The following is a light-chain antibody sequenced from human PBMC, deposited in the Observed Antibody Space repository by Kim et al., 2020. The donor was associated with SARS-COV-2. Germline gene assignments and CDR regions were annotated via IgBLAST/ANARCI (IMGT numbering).Light chain of an antibody. Sequence: SYELTQPLSVSVALGQTARMTCGGDNIGNKNVHWYQQKPGQAPVLVIYRNNKLSSGISERVSGSNSGNTATLTISRAQAGVEADYYCQVWDSSTVIFGGG. CDR2: RNN. CDR3: QVWDSSTVI. J-gene: IGLJ2*01. CDR1: NIGNKN. V-gene: IGLV3-9*01.